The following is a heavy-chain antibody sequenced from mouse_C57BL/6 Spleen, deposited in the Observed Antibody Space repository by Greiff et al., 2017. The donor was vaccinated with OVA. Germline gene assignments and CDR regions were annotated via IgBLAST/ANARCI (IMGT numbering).Heavy chain of an antibody. D-gene: IGHD2-12*01. V-gene: IGHV1-26*01. J-gene: IGHJ4*01. CDR1: GYTFTDYY. CDR2: INPNNGGT. CDR3: AREVGLLLRRYAMDY. Sequence: VQLQQSGPELVKPGASVKISCKASGYTFTDYYMHWVKQSPGKSLEWIGDINPNNGGTSYNQKFKGKATLTVGKSSSTAYMELRSLTSEDSAVYYCAREVGLLLRRYAMDYWGQGTSVTVSS.